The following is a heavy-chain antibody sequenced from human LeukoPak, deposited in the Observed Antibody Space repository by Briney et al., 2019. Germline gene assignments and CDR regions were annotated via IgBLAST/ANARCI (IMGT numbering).Heavy chain of an antibody. D-gene: IGHD4-23*01. V-gene: IGHV3-21*01. CDR3: AGDYEGNLAFDI. CDR1: GFSFSNCS. J-gene: IGHJ3*02. Sequence: PGGSLRLSCAASGFSFSNCSMNWVLQAPGKGLEWVSSVSSSSTYIYYADSLEGRFTISRDNVRNSLYLQMNSLRAEDTAVYYCAGDYEGNLAFDIWGQGTMVTVSS. CDR2: VSSSSTYI.